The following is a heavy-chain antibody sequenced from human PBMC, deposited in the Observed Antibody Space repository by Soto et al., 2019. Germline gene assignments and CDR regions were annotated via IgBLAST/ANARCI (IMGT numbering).Heavy chain of an antibody. V-gene: IGHV3-7*01. CDR3: ARDRYYDFWIGYSAYYFDY. D-gene: IGHD3-3*01. Sequence: PVGSLRLSCAASGFTFSSYWMTWVRQARGKGLEWVANIKQDGSEKYYVDSVKGRFTISRDNAKNSLYLQMNSLRAEDTAVYYCARDRYYDFWIGYSAYYFDYWGQGTLVTVSS. CDR1: GFTFSSYW. CDR2: IKQDGSEK. J-gene: IGHJ4*02.